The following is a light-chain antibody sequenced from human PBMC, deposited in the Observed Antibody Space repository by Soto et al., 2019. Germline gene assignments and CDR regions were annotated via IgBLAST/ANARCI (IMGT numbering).Light chain of an antibody. V-gene: IGKV1-39*01. CDR3: QQNFSIPIT. CDR2: AAS. J-gene: IGKJ5*01. CDR1: QSISTY. Sequence: DIQRTQSPSSLSDSVGDRVTITCRASQSISTYLNWYHQKPGKAPDLLIYAASSLKSGVPSRFSGGGSGTHFTLTITGLQPADFATYYCQQNFSIPITFGQGNDWRL.